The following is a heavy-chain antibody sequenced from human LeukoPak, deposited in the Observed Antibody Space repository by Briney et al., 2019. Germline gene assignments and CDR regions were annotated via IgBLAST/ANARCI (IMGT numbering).Heavy chain of an antibody. CDR1: GGTFSSYA. V-gene: IGHV1-69*05. CDR3: ARGRYYYSSGNDY. Sequence: SVKVSCKASGGTFSSYAISWVRQAPGQGLEWMGRIIPIFGTANYAQKFQGRVTITTDESTSTAYMELSSLRSEDTAVYYCARGRYYYSSGNDYWGQGTLVTVSS. D-gene: IGHD3-22*01. J-gene: IGHJ4*02. CDR2: IIPIFGTA.